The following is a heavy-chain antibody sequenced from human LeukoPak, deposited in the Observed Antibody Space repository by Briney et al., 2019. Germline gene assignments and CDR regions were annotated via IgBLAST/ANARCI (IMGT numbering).Heavy chain of an antibody. V-gene: IGHV4-59*12. CDR2: IYHSGST. CDR3: ARSYVTTVVTPFDY. Sequence: LETLSLTCTVSGGSISSYYWSWIRQPPGKGLEWIGEIYHSGSTNYNPSLKSRVTISVDKSKNQFSLKLSSVTAADTAVYYCARSYVTTVVTPFDYWGQGTLVTVSS. CDR1: GGSISSYY. J-gene: IGHJ4*02. D-gene: IGHD4-23*01.